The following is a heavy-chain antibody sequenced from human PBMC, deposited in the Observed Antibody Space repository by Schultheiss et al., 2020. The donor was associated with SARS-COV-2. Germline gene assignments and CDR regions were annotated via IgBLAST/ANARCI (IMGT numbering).Heavy chain of an antibody. CDR3: ATPIYYYDSSGLNN. V-gene: IGHV3-30*01. CDR2: ISYDGSNK. D-gene: IGHD3-22*01. J-gene: IGHJ4*02. CDR1: GFNFSGYD. Sequence: GGSLRLSCAASGFNFSGYDMHWVRQAPGKGLEWVAVISYDGSNKYYADSVKGRFTISRDNSKNTLYLQMNSLRAEDTAVYYCATPIYYYDSSGLNNWGQGTLVTVSS.